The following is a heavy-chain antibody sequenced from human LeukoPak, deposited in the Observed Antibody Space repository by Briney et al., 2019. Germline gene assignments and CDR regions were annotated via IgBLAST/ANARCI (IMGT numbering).Heavy chain of an antibody. Sequence: GGSLRLSCAASGFTFSSSAMSWVRQVPGKGLEWVANIKQDGSEKYYVDSVKGRFTISRDNAKNSLYLQMNSLRAEDTAVYYCARDSGDSSGYYLNFWGQGTLVTVSS. CDR2: IKQDGSEK. CDR3: ARDSGDSSGYYLNF. CDR1: GFTFSSSA. D-gene: IGHD3-22*01. V-gene: IGHV3-7*01. J-gene: IGHJ4*02.